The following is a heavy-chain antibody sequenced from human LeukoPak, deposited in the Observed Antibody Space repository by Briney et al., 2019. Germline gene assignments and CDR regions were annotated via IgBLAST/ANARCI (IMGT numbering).Heavy chain of an antibody. CDR2: ISYDGSNK. J-gene: IGHJ4*02. Sequence: PGGSLRLSCAASGFTFSSYAMHWVRQAPGKGLEWVAVISYDGSNKYYADSVKGRFTISRDNSKNTLYLQMNSLRAEDTAVYYCANLLPPVGYWGQGTLVTVSS. V-gene: IGHV3-30-3*01. CDR1: GFTFSSYA. D-gene: IGHD3-22*01. CDR3: ANLLPPVGY.